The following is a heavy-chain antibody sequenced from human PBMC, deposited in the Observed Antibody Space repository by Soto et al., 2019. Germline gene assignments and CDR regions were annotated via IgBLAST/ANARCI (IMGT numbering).Heavy chain of an antibody. V-gene: IGHV4-30-2*01. CDR2: IYHSGST. Sequence: SETLSLTCAVSGGSISSGGYSWSWIRQPPGKGLEWIGYIYHSGSTYYNPSLKSRVTISVDRSKNQFSPKLSSVTAADTAVYYCARSNYDFWSGPQGWFDPWGQGTLVTVSS. CDR1: GGSISSGGYS. D-gene: IGHD3-3*01. CDR3: ARSNYDFWSGPQGWFDP. J-gene: IGHJ5*02.